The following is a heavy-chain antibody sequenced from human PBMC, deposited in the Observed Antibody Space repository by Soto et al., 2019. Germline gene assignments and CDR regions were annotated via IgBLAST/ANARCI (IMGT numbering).Heavy chain of an antibody. CDR2: INSDGSRT. D-gene: IGHD1-1*01. V-gene: IGHV3-74*01. CDR1: GFRFSSYW. Sequence: EVQLVESGGGLVQPGGSLRLSCAASGFRFSSYWMHWVRQAPGEGLRWVSRINSDGSRTTYADSVKGRITISRDNAKNTVYLQMNSLSAEDTAVYYCARIGTGYYFMDVWGKGTTVTVSS. J-gene: IGHJ6*03. CDR3: ARIGTGYYFMDV.